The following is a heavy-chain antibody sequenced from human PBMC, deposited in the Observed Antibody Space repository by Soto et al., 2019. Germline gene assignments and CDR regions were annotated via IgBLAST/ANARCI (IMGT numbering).Heavy chain of an antibody. J-gene: IGHJ3*02. V-gene: IGHV3-23*01. Sequence: GGSLRLSCAASGFTFSSYAMSWVRQAPGKGLEWVSAISGSGGSTYYADSVKGRFTISRDNSKNTLYLQMNSLRAEDTAVYYCAKDIGYCSSTSCRPSAFDIWGQGTMVTVSS. CDR2: ISGSGGST. CDR3: AKDIGYCSSTSCRPSAFDI. D-gene: IGHD2-2*01. CDR1: GFTFSSYA.